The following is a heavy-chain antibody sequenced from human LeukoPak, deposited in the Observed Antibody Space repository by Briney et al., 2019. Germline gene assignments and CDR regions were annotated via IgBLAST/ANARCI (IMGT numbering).Heavy chain of an antibody. CDR1: GFTFSTFA. J-gene: IGHJ4*02. Sequence: GGSLRLSCVASGFTFSTFAMSWVRQAPGKGLEWVSAISGSGGSTYYADSVKGRFTISRDNSKNTLYLQMNSLRAEDTAVYYCAREAQGSVAYWGQGTLVTVSS. V-gene: IGHV3-23*01. CDR2: ISGSGGST. D-gene: IGHD3-10*01. CDR3: AREAQGSVAY.